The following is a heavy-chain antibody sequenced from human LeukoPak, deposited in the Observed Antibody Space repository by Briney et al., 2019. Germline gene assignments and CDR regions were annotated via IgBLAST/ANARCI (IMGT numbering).Heavy chain of an antibody. CDR1: GFTFSSYA. D-gene: IGHD2-15*01. CDR2: ISYDGSNK. J-gene: IGHJ6*02. V-gene: IGHV3-30-3*01. CDR3: AREYKTEYCSGGSCYSYYYGMDV. Sequence: GGSLRLSCAASGFTFSSYAMHWVRQAPGKGLEWVAVISYDGSNKYYADSVKGRFTISRDNSKNTPYLQMNSLRAEDTAVYYCAREYKTEYCSGGSCYSYYYGMDVWGQGTTVTVSS.